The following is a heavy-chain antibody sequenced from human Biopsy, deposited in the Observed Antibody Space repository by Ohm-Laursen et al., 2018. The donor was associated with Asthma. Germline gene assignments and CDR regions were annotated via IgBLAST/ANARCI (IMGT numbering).Heavy chain of an antibody. CDR2: ISLNTGDA. CDR3: ARAPYSDAIDS. CDR1: GFPFTAYY. D-gene: IGHD1-26*01. Sequence: SVKVSCKTSGFPFTAYYIHWVRQAPGQGLEWMGWISLNTGDANLAQKFRGWVTMTRDTSISTAYLVLSGLKSHDTAVYYCARAPYSDAIDSWGQGTLVVVSS. V-gene: IGHV1-2*04. J-gene: IGHJ4*02.